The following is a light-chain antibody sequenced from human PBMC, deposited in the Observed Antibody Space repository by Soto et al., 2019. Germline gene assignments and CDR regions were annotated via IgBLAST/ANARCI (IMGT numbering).Light chain of an antibody. J-gene: IGKJ5*01. V-gene: IGKV3-11*01. CDR2: GAS. CDR1: QSLSSN. CDR3: QQRSNWPSIT. Sequence: EIVLTQFPATLSVSPGERATLNCSASQSLSSNLAWYQQKPGQAPRLLIHGASTRATGFPARFSGSGSGTDFTLTISSLEPEDFAVYYCQQRSNWPSITFGQGTRLEIK.